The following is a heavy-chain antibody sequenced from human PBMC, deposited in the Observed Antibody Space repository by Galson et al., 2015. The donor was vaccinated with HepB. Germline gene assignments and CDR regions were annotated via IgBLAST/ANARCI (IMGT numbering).Heavy chain of an antibody. V-gene: IGHV1-69-2*01. Sequence: VKVSCKVSGYTFTDYYMHWVQQAPGKGLEWMGLVDPEDGETIYAEKFQGRVTITADTSTDTAYMELSSLRSEDTAVYYCATGEDYYDSSGYWPGLGYWGQGTLVTVSS. CDR2: VDPEDGET. CDR1: GYTFTDYY. D-gene: IGHD3-22*01. CDR3: ATGEDYYDSSGYWPGLGY. J-gene: IGHJ4*02.